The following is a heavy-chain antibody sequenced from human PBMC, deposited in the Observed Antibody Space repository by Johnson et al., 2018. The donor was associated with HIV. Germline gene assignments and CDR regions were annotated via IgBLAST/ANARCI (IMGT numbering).Heavy chain of an antibody. CDR2: IYSGGST. Sequence: VQLVESGGGLIQPGGSLRLSCAASGLTVSSSYMSWVRQAPGKGLEWVSVIYSGGSTYYADSVKGRFTISRDNSKNTLDLQMNSLRAEDTAVYYCVSSAQWSGWPPGAFDIWGQGTMVTVSS. CDR1: GLTVSSSY. V-gene: IGHV3-53*01. D-gene: IGHD6-19*01. J-gene: IGHJ3*02. CDR3: VSSAQWSGWPPGAFDI.